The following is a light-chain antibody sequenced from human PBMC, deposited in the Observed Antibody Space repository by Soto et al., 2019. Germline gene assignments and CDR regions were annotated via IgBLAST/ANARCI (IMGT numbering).Light chain of an antibody. J-gene: IGKJ1*01. CDR2: DAS. V-gene: IGKV3-11*01. CDR1: QSVGSS. CDR3: QQYDNWPWT. Sequence: EIVLTQSPATLSLSPGERATLSCRVSQSVGSSLAWYQQKPGQAPRLLIYDASNRATGIPARFSGSGSGTDFTLTISSLQSEDFAVYYCQQYDNWPWTFGQGTKVDIK.